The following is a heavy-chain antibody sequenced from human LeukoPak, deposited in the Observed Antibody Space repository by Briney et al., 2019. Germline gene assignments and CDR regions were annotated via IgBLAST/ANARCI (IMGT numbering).Heavy chain of an antibody. CDR3: AKHYDILTGYYYFDY. V-gene: IGHV3-23*01. D-gene: IGHD3-9*01. CDR1: GFTFSSYA. J-gene: IGHJ4*02. Sequence: PGGSLRLSCAASGFTFSSYAMSWVRQAPGKGLEWVSAISGGGGSTYYADSVKGRFTISRDNSKNTLYLQMNSLRAEDTAVYYCAKHYDILTGYYYFDYWGQGTLVTVSS. CDR2: ISGGGGST.